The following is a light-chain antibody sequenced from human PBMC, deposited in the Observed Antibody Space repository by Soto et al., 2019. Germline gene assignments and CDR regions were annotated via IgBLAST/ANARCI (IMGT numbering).Light chain of an antibody. CDR2: AAS. V-gene: IGKV1D-12*01. J-gene: IGKJ5*01. CDR3: QQADTFPIT. Sequence: DIQMTQSPSSVSASVGDRVTISCQASQGISRSLAWYQQKPGKAPKIMIYAASSLQSGVPSRVSGSGFGTDFTLTISSLQPEDSAIYYCQQADTFPITFGQGTRLEIK. CDR1: QGISRS.